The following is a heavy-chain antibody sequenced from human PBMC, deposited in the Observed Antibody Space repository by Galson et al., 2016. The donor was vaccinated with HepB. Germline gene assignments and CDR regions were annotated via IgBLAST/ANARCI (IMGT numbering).Heavy chain of an antibody. V-gene: IGHV4-34*09. J-gene: IGHJ4*02. CDR3: ARDKNERGYSYGHFDY. D-gene: IGHD5-18*01. CDR2: IHYSGST. CDR1: GGSLSGYY. Sequence: TLSLTCAVYGGSLSGYYWSWIRQPPGKGLEWIGYIHYSGSTYYNPSLESRVSISVDTSKNQFSLKLSSVTAADTAVYYCARDKNERGYSYGHFDYWGQGALVTVSS.